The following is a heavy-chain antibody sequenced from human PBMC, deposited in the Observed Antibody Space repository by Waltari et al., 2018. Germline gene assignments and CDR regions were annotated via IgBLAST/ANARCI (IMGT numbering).Heavy chain of an antibody. CDR3: ARLLGGVTTFDS. V-gene: IGHV3-7*01. Sequence: EVQLVESGGGLVQPGGSLRLSCAASGFTFGSFWMSWVRQAPGKGLEWVASIKQDGSEKYYVDSVKGRFTISRDNVDYSLFLQMSTLRAEDTAVYYCARLLGGVTTFDSWGQGTLVTVSS. J-gene: IGHJ4*02. CDR2: IKQDGSEK. CDR1: GFTFGSFW. D-gene: IGHD3-16*01.